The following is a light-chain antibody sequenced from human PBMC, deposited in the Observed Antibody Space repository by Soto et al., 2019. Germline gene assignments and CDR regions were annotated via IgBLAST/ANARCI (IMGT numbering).Light chain of an antibody. CDR1: QGIANY. Sequence: IQMTQSPSSLSASVGDRATISCRASQGIANYLAWYEQKPGKVTELLLYAASTLHAAVPSRFSSSGYETDFTLTSSRLQTEDVASYYCQKDSSAPWTFGQGTKVDIK. CDR2: AAS. V-gene: IGKV1-27*01. J-gene: IGKJ1*01. CDR3: QKDSSAPWT.